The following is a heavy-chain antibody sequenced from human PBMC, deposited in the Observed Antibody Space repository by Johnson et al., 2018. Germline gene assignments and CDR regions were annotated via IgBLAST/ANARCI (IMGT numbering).Heavy chain of an antibody. D-gene: IGHD1-14*01. V-gene: IGHV3-30-3*01. CDR3: ARGNPFTHLDTNHLDYNYYTDV. J-gene: IGHJ6*03. CDR2: ISYDGSNR. Sequence: QVQLVESGGGVVQPGRSLRLSCAASGFTFSSYAMHWVRQAPGKGLEWVAVISYDGSNRYYADSVKGRFTISRDNSKNTLSLQMNSLSAEGTAVYYCARGNPFTHLDTNHLDYNYYTDVWGKGTAVTVSS. CDR1: GFTFSSYA.